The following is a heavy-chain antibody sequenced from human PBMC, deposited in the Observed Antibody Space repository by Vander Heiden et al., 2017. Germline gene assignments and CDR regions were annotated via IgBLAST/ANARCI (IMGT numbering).Heavy chain of an antibody. Sequence: EVQLVESGVGLVQRGGYLSISWVGSGFTFSDHYMDWVRQAPGKGLEWVGRIRNKAASHTTAYAASVEGRFAISRDDSKNSLYLQLNSLKTEDTAMYYCATSPSSGYNWGQGTQVTVSS. CDR2: IRNKAASHTT. D-gene: IGHD3-22*01. CDR1: GFTFSDHY. CDR3: ATSPSSGYN. J-gene: IGHJ1*01. V-gene: IGHV3-72*01.